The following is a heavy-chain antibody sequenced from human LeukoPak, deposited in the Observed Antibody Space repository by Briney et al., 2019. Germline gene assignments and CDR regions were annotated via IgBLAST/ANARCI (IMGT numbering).Heavy chain of an antibody. CDR1: GFTFGDYA. CDR3: TRDRGSSVIVGWFDP. J-gene: IGHJ5*02. D-gene: IGHD6-6*01. V-gene: IGHV3-49*04. CDR2: IRSKAYGGTT. Sequence: GGSLRLSCTASGFTFGDYAMSWVRQAPGKGLEWVGFIRSKAYGGTTEYAASVKGRFTISRDDSKSIAYLQMNSLKAEDTAVYYCTRDRGSSVIVGWFDPWGQGTLVTVSS.